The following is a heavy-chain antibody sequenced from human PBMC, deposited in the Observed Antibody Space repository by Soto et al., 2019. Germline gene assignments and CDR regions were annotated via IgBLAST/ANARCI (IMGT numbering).Heavy chain of an antibody. D-gene: IGHD3-10*01. CDR1: GYTFTSHT. V-gene: IGHV1-3*05. CDR3: ARVVRLAWRGAFDI. J-gene: IGHJ3*02. CDR2: IDAGNGNT. Sequence: QVQLVQSGAEEGKPGASVKVSCMASGYTFTSHTMHWVRQAPGQRLEWMGCIDAGNGNTKYSQHFQGRVTISRDTSASTMFMELSSLRSEDTAVYYCARVVRLAWRGAFDIWGPGTMVTVSS.